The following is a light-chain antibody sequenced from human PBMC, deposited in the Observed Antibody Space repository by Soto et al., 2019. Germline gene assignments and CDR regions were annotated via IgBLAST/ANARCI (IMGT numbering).Light chain of an antibody. J-gene: IGLJ3*02. CDR3: RSYAGTGTWV. V-gene: IGLV2-23*02. CDR1: SSDVGTYNL. Sequence: QSALTQPASVSGSPGQSITISCTGTSSDVGTYNLVSWYQQYPGKAPKVAISEVTKRPSGVSDRFSGSKSGNMASLTISGLQPEDEADYYCRSYAGTGTWVFGGGTKLTVL. CDR2: EVT.